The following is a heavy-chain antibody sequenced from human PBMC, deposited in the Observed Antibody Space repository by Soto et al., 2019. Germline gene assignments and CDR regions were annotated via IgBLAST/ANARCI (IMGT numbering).Heavy chain of an antibody. V-gene: IGHV4-30-4*01. Sequence: QVQLQESGPGLVKPSQTLSLTCTVSGGSISSGDYYWSWIRQPPGKGLEWIGYIYYSGSTYYNPSLKSRVTISVDTSKNQFSLKLSSVTAADTAVYYCARDRGPGYCGGDCYLDNWFDPWGQGTLVTVSS. CDR1: GGSISSGDYY. D-gene: IGHD2-21*02. CDR3: ARDRGPGYCGGDCYLDNWFDP. J-gene: IGHJ5*02. CDR2: IYYSGST.